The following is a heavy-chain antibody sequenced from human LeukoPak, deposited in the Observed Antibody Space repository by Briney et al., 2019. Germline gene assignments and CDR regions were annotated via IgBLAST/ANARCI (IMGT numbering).Heavy chain of an antibody. J-gene: IGHJ6*03. Sequence: GGSLRLSCAASGFTFSSYSMNWVRQAPGKGLEWVSSISSSSSYIYYADSVKGRFTIPRDNAKNSLYLQMNSLRAEDTAVYYCARDRTDYCGSGSERYYYYYYYMDVWGKGTTVTVSS. CDR1: GFTFSSYS. CDR2: ISSSSSYI. V-gene: IGHV3-21*01. D-gene: IGHD3-10*01. CDR3: ARDRTDYCGSGSERYYYYYYYMDV.